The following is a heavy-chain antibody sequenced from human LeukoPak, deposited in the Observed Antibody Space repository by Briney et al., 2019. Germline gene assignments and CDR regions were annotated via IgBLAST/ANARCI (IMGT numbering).Heavy chain of an antibody. CDR3: ARYVVVVAAGGEHDAFDI. CDR2: INPNSGGT. Sequence: ASVKVSCKASGYTFTGYYMHWVRQAPGQGLEWMGRINPNSGGTNYAQKFQGRVTMTRDTSISTAYMELSRLRSDDTAVYYCARYVVVVAAGGEHDAFDIWGQGTMVIVSP. CDR1: GYTFTGYY. D-gene: IGHD2-15*01. J-gene: IGHJ3*02. V-gene: IGHV1-2*06.